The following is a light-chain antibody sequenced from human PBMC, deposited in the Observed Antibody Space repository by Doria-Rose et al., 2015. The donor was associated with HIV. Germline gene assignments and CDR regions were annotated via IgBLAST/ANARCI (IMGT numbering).Light chain of an antibody. Sequence: DIQVTQSPSTLSASVGDRVSITCRASQTISGWLAWYQQKPEKAPKPLIYKASTLEKGIQSRFSGSGSGTEFTLTIGSLQPDDFATYYCQQYNSYSPSTFGQGTKVEIK. V-gene: IGKV1-5*03. CDR2: KAS. CDR3: QQYNSYSPST. J-gene: IGKJ1*01. CDR1: QTISGW.